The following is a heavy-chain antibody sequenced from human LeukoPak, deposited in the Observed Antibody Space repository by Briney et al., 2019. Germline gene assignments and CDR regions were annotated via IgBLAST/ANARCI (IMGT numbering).Heavy chain of an antibody. V-gene: IGHV3-23*01. CDR2: ISSSGSGT. CDR3: AKYFGSGQQLEKAFDY. CDR1: GFTFSNYA. J-gene: IGHJ4*02. Sequence: GGSLRLSCAASGFTFSNYAMSWVRQAPGKGLEWVSAISSSGSGTDYADSVKGRFTISRDNSKNTLDLQMNSLRAEDTAVYYCAKYFGSGQQLEKAFDYWGQGTLVTVSS. D-gene: IGHD6-13*01.